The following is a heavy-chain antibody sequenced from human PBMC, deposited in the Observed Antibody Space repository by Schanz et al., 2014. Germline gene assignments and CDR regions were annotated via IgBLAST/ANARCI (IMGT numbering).Heavy chain of an antibody. D-gene: IGHD3-22*01. CDR1: GGTFSSYT. J-gene: IGHJ4*02. CDR3: AGAFDSSGYYFDY. Sequence: QVQLVQSGAEVKKPGSSVKVSCKASGGTFSSYTISWVRQAPGQGLEWMGWISPYNGNTNYAQKFQGRVTMTTDTSTSTAYMELSSLRSEDTAVYYCAGAFDSSGYYFDYWGQGTLVTVSS. CDR2: ISPYNGNT. V-gene: IGHV1-69*02.